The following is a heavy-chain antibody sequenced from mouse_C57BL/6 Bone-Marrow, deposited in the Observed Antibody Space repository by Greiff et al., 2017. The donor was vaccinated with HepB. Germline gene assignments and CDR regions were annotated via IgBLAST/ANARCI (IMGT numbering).Heavy chain of an antibody. Sequence: VKLQQSGPGLVQPSQSLSITCTVSGFSLTSYGVHWVRQSPGKGLEWLGVIWSGGSTNYNAAFMSRLSIIKDNSKGQVFLKMNRLQADDNAIYYCAKAGDGYSAWFAYWGQGTTLTVSS. CDR3: AKAGDGYSAWFAY. CDR1: GFSLTSYG. D-gene: IGHD2-3*01. J-gene: IGHJ2*01. V-gene: IGHV2-5*01. CDR2: IWSGGST.